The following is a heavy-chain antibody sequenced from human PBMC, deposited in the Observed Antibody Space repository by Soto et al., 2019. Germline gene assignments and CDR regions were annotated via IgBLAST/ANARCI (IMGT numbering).Heavy chain of an antibody. Sequence: GGSLRLSCAASGFSFPRFGMHWVRQAPGKGLEWVSFISSTSAAIYYTDSVKGRFTISRDNARNSLYLQMNSLRDEDTAVYYCAKTDDRSGHYYDAFDIWGPGTMVTVS. J-gene: IGHJ3*02. V-gene: IGHV3-48*02. CDR1: GFSFPRFG. CDR3: AKTDDRSGHYYDAFDI. D-gene: IGHD3-22*01. CDR2: ISSTSAAI.